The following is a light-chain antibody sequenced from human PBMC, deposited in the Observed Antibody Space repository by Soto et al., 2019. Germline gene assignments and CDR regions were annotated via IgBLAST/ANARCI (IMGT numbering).Light chain of an antibody. CDR3: QQLNSYPVT. Sequence: IQLIQSPSSLSASVGDRVTITCRASQGISSDLAWYQQKPGKAPNLLIYDASTLQSGVPSRFSGSGSGADFTLTISSLQPEDFATYYCQQLNSYPVTFGQGTRLEIK. CDR2: DAS. V-gene: IGKV1-9*01. J-gene: IGKJ5*01. CDR1: QGISSD.